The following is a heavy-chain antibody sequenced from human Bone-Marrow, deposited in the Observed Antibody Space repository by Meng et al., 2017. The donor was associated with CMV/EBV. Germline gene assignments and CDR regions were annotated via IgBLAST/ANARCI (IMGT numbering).Heavy chain of an antibody. V-gene: IGHV3-30*04. J-gene: IGHJ4*02. CDR2: ISFDGNTK. CDR3: AKDRFLEWLLGSYFDY. Sequence: GESLKISCAASRFTFSLYAMHWVRQAPGKGLEWVSVISFDGNTKYYADSVQGRFTISRDNSRNTLNLLMNSLRTEDTAVYYCAKDRFLEWLLGSYFDYWGQGTLVTVSS. D-gene: IGHD3-3*01. CDR1: RFTFSLYA.